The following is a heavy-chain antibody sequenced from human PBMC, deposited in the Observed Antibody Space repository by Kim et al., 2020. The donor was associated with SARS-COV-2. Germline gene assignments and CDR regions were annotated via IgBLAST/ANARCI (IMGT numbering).Heavy chain of an antibody. CDR1: GFIFGKYA. Sequence: GGSLRLSCAASGFIFGKYAMHWVRQAPGKGLEWVSGIGWNSGAIDYADSVKGRFTISRDNAKNSLYLHMNSLRPEDTAVYYCVKAWELLVDYGLDVWGQG. CDR2: IGWNSGAI. D-gene: IGHD1-26*01. CDR3: VKAWELLVDYGLDV. V-gene: IGHV3-9*01. J-gene: IGHJ6*02.